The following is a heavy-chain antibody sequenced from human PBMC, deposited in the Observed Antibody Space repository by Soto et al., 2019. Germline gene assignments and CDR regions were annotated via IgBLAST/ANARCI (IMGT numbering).Heavy chain of an antibody. Sequence: GASVKVSCKASGYTFTKYGISWGRQAPGQGLEWMGWISAYNGNTNYAQKLQGRVTMTTDTSTSTAYMELRSLRSDDTAVYYCALQSYDILTGYWFAYWGQGTLVTVSS. CDR2: ISAYNGNT. CDR3: ALQSYDILTGYWFAY. CDR1: GYTFTKYG. J-gene: IGHJ4*02. V-gene: IGHV1-18*01. D-gene: IGHD3-9*01.